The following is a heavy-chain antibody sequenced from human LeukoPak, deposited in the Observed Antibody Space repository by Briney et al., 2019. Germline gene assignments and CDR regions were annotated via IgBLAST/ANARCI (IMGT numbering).Heavy chain of an antibody. CDR1: GGSIISGRYY. D-gene: IGHD1-26*01. J-gene: IGHJ2*01. Sequence: SETLSLTCNVSGGSIISGRYYWVWIRQPPGKGLEWIGSVYYGGSAYYNPSLKSRVTISVDTSKNHFSLKLNSVTAADTSVYYCVRSNSGSSRFWDFGLWGRGALVPVSS. CDR2: VYYGGSA. V-gene: IGHV4-39*02. CDR3: VRSNSGSSRFWDFGL.